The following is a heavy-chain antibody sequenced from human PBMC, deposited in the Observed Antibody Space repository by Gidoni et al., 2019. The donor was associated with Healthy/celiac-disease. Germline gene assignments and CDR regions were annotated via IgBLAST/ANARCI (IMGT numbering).Heavy chain of an antibody. CDR1: GFTFSGSA. J-gene: IGHJ6*02. CDR3: TRHKDNDVWTLDYYYYGMDV. Sequence: EVQLVESGGGLVQPGGSLTLSCAASGFTFSGSALHWVRQASGKGREWVGRIRSKANSYATAYAASVKGRFTISRDDSKNTAYQQMNSLKTEDTAVYYCTRHKDNDVWTLDYYYYGMDVWGQGTTVTVSS. D-gene: IGHD3-3*01. V-gene: IGHV3-73*02. CDR2: IRSKANSYAT.